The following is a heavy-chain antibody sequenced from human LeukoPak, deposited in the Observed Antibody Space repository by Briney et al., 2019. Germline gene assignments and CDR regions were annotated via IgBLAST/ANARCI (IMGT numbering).Heavy chain of an antibody. D-gene: IGHD3-16*01. CDR2: VSDTGTT. V-gene: IGHV4-61*03. CDR3: ARGYYEPFQS. Sequence: PSGTLSLTCNVSGVSIRTSTYYWNWIRQSPATGLEWIGCVSDTGTTKYNPSLKSRVTISVDTSKNHFSLILMSVTAADTAVYYCARGYYEPFQSWGQGTLVTVSS. J-gene: IGHJ4*02. CDR1: GVSIRTSTYY.